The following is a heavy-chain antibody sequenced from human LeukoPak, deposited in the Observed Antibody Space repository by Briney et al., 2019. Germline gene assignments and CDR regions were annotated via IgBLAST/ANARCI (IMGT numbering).Heavy chain of an antibody. J-gene: IGHJ4*02. CDR3: ARDVFRDPGYFDY. Sequence: ASVKVSCKASGYTFTGYYMHWVRQAPGQGLEWMGWINSNSGGTNYAQKFQGRVTMTRDTSISTAYMELSRLRSDDTAVYYCARDVFRDPGYFDYWGQGTLVTVSS. V-gene: IGHV1-2*02. CDR1: GYTFTGYY. CDR2: INSNSGGT.